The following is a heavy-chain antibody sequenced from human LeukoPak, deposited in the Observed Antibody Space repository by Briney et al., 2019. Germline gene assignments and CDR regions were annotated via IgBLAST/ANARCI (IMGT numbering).Heavy chain of an antibody. Sequence: PSQTLSLTCTVSGGSIRDDGYYWSWIRQLPGKGLEWIGHIYYGGTTEYNPSLESRITISVATSKTQFSLKLNSVTAADTAVYYRERGGATVTDYWGQGNLVTVSS. CDR3: ERGGATVTDY. CDR2: IYYGGTT. D-gene: IGHD4-17*01. J-gene: IGHJ4*02. V-gene: IGHV4-31*03. CDR1: GGSIRDDGYY.